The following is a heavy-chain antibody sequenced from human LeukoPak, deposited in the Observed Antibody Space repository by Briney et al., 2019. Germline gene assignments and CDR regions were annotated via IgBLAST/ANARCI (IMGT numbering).Heavy chain of an antibody. Sequence: ASVKASCKASGYTFTSYGISWVRQAPGQGLEWMGWISAYNGNTNYAQKLQGRVTMTTDTSTSTAYMELRSLRSDDTAVYYCARSNDYYDSSGYFDYWGQGTLVTVSS. CDR1: GYTFTSYG. D-gene: IGHD3-22*01. J-gene: IGHJ4*02. V-gene: IGHV1-18*01. CDR2: ISAYNGNT. CDR3: ARSNDYYDSSGYFDY.